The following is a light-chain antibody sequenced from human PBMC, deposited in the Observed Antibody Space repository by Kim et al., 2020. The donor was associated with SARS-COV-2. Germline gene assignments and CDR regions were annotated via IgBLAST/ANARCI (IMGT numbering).Light chain of an antibody. CDR2: LNSDGSH. Sequence: QLVLTQSPSASASLGASVKLTCTLSSGHSSYAIAWHQQQPEKGPRYLMKLNSDGSHSKGDGIPDRFSGSSSGAERYLTISSLQSEDEADYYCQTWGTDILWVFGGGTKLTVL. V-gene: IGLV4-69*01. J-gene: IGLJ3*02. CDR3: QTWGTDILWV. CDR1: SGHSSYA.